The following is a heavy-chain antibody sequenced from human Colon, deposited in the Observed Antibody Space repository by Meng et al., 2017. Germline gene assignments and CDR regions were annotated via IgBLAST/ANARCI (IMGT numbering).Heavy chain of an antibody. Sequence: GESLKISCVASGFAFSSYGMHWVRQAPAKGLEWVAVIWYDGSNTYYADSVKGRFTISRDNSKNTLYLQMNSPRAEDTALYYCAREIGYFDYWGQGTLVT. V-gene: IGHV3-33*01. D-gene: IGHD2/OR15-2a*01. J-gene: IGHJ4*02. CDR3: AREIGYFDY. CDR1: GFAFSSYG. CDR2: IWYDGSNT.